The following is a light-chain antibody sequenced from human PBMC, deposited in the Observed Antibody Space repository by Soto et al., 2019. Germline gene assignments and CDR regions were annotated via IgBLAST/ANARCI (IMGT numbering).Light chain of an antibody. CDR3: QQYNSNRRT. CDR1: QSISSW. V-gene: IGKV1-5*03. Sequence: DIQMTQSPSTLSASVGDRVTITCRASQSISSWLAWYQQKPGKAPKLLIYKASSLESGVPSRFSGSGSGTEFTLTISSLQPDDFATYYCQQYNSNRRTFGQGTKVEIK. CDR2: KAS. J-gene: IGKJ1*01.